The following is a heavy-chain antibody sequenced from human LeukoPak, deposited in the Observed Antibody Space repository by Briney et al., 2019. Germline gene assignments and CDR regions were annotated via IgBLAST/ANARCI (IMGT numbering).Heavy chain of an antibody. CDR3: AGLVGRYSSGLYYYYFDY. CDR2: MYLSGTT. D-gene: IGHD3-22*01. V-gene: IGHV4-4*02. Sequence: PSETLSLTCTVPGDSINSLDLWSWVRQPPGKGLEWIGEMYLSGTTHSNPSVKSRVTISIDKSKNQFFLNLSSVTAADTAVYYCAGLVGRYSSGLYYYYFDYWGQGTLVTVSS. J-gene: IGHJ4*02. CDR1: GDSINSLDL.